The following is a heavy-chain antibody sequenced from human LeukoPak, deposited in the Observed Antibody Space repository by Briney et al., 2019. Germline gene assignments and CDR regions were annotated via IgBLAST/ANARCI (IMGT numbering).Heavy chain of an antibody. J-gene: IGHJ4*02. CDR1: GGTFSSYA. D-gene: IGHD3-10*01. CDR3: ARDQGRGVIDY. CDR2: IIPILGIA. Sequence: ASVKVSCKASGGTFSSYAISWVRQAPGQGLEWMGRIIPILGIANYAQKFQGRVTITADKSTSTAYMELSSLRSEDTAVYYCARDQGRGVIDYWGQGTLVTVSS. V-gene: IGHV1-69*04.